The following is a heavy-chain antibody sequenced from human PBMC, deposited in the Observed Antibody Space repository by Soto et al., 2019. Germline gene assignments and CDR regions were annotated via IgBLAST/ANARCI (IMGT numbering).Heavy chain of an antibody. CDR2: IWYDGSNK. CDR1: GFTFSSYG. V-gene: IGHV3-33*01. D-gene: IGHD3-9*01. J-gene: IGHJ4*02. Sequence: QVQLVESGGGVVQPGRSLRLSCAASGFTFSSYGMHWVRQAPGKGLEWVAVIWYDGSNKYYADSVKGRFTISRDNSKNTLYLQMNSLRAEDTAVYYCARSRDWRNSIDYWGQGPWSPSPQ. CDR3: ARSRDWRNSIDY.